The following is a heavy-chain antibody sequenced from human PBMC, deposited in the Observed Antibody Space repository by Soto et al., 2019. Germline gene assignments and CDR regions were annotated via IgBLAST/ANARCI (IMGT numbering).Heavy chain of an antibody. D-gene: IGHD3-3*01. V-gene: IGHV4-31*03. J-gene: IGHJ5*02. Sequence: QVQLQESGPGLVKPSQTLSLTCTVSGGSISSGDYYWSWIRQHPGKGLEWIGYIYYSGSTYYNPSLTSRVTLPVDPSNNPSSLQLSSVPAAATAVYYCARWWSGSRQGFDPWGQGTLVTVSS. CDR1: GGSISSGDYY. CDR2: IYYSGST. CDR3: ARWWSGSRQGFDP.